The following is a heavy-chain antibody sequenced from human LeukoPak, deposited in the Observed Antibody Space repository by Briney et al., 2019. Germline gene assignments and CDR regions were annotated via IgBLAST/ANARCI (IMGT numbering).Heavy chain of an antibody. J-gene: IGHJ4*02. D-gene: IGHD3-16*02. CDR2: ISAYIGNT. V-gene: IGHV1-18*01. CDR3: ARAPHSIGGVIDIFDY. Sequence: GASVKVSCKASGYTFTSYGISWVRQAPGQGLEWMGWISAYIGNTNYAQKLQGRVTMTTDTSTSTAYMELRSLRSDDTAVYYCARAPHSIGGVIDIFDYWGQGTLVTVSS. CDR1: GYTFTSYG.